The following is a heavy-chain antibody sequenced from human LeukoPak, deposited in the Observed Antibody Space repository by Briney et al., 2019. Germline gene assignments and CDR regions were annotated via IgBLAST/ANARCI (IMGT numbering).Heavy chain of an antibody. CDR3: ARGLLVVVVPAAIRYWYFDL. Sequence: SETLSLTCAVYGGSFSGYYWSWIRQPPGKGLEWIGEINHSGSTNYNPSLKSRVTISVDTSKNQLSLKLSSVTAADTAVYYCARGLLVVVVPAAIRYWYFDLWGRGTLVTVSS. CDR1: GGSFSGYY. D-gene: IGHD2-2*01. CDR2: INHSGST. V-gene: IGHV4-34*01. J-gene: IGHJ2*01.